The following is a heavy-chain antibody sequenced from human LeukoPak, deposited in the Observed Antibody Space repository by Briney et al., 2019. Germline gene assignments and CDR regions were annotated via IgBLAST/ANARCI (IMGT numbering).Heavy chain of an antibody. CDR2: ITGSGGGT. V-gene: IGHV3-23*01. D-gene: IGHD2-8*01. CDR3: AKDFLYVLMVYAIQGLDY. CDR1: GFTFSSYA. Sequence: GSLRLSCAASGFTFSSYAMSWVRQAPGKGLEWVSAITGSGGGTYYADSVEGRFTISRDNSKNTLYLQMNSLRPEDTAMYYCAKDFLYVLMVYAIQGLDYWGQGVLVTVSS. J-gene: IGHJ4*02.